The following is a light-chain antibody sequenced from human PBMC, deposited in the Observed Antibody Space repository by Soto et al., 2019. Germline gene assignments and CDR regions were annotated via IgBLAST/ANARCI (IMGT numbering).Light chain of an antibody. V-gene: IGKV1-5*03. CDR2: EAS. J-gene: IGKJ1*01. CDR3: QHYDTYSPMWT. CDR1: QSINW. Sequence: DIQLAQSPSTLSASVGDRITITCRATQSINWLAWYQQKTGKAPKLLIFEASRLESGVPSRFSGSGSGTELTLTINSRQPDDFGTYYCQHYDTYSPMWTVGQGPKVDVK.